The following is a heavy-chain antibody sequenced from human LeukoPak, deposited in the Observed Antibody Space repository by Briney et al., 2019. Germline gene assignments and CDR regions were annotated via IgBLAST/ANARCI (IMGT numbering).Heavy chain of an antibody. CDR1: GYTXTGYY. V-gene: IGHV1-2*02. Sequence: GASVKVSCKASGYTXTGYYMHWVRQAPGQGLEWMGWINPNSGGTNYAQKFQGRVTMTRDTSISTAYMELSRLRSDDTAVYYCARDANDYGDSPRFDYWGQGTLVTVSS. D-gene: IGHD4-17*01. CDR3: ARDANDYGDSPRFDY. J-gene: IGHJ4*02. CDR2: INPNSGGT.